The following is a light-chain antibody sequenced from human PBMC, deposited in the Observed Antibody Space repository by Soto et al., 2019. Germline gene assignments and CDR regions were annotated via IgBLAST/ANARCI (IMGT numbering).Light chain of an antibody. J-gene: IGLJ1*01. V-gene: IGLV1-40*01. CDR2: GNG. CDR1: SSNIGAGYD. Sequence: QSVLTQPPSVSGAPGQRVTISCTGSSSNIGAGYDVHWYQQLPGTAPNLLIFGNGNRPSGVPDRFSGSKSDTSASLAITGLQAEDEADYYCQTYDSSLSGPFVFGTGTKVTVL. CDR3: QTYDSSLSGPFV.